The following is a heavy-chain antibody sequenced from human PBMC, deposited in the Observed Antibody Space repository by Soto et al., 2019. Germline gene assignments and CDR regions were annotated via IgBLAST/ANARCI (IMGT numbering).Heavy chain of an antibody. V-gene: IGHV1-58*01. Sequence: GASVKVSCKASGFTFTGSAVRWVRQARGQRLEWIGWIVVGSGNTNYAQKFQERVTITRDMSTSTAYMDLSSLRSEDTAMYYCADSYSDSSDFDIWGQGTMVNVSS. CDR2: IVVGSGNT. D-gene: IGHD3-22*01. J-gene: IGHJ3*02. CDR1: GFTFTGSA. CDR3: ADSYSDSSDFDI.